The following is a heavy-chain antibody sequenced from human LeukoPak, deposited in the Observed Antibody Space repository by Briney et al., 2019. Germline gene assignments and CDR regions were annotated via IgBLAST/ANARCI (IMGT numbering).Heavy chain of an antibody. Sequence: QPGGSLRLSCAASGFTFGDYVMSRVRQAPGKGLEWVGFIRSKAYGGTTKNAASVKGRFTISRDDSRSIAYLQMNSLKTEDTAVYYCTRRYNYDSSGYYYVRDAFDIWGQGTMVTVSS. D-gene: IGHD3-22*01. V-gene: IGHV3-49*04. CDR3: TRRYNYDSSGYYYVRDAFDI. CDR1: GFTFGDYV. J-gene: IGHJ3*02. CDR2: IRSKAYGGTT.